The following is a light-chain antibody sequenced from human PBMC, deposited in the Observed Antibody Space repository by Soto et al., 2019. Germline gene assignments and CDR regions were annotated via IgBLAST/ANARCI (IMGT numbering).Light chain of an antibody. J-gene: IGLJ1*01. Sequence: QSALTQPPSASGTPGQTVTISCSGSSSNIGTSSVHWYKHLPGTAPKPLIYTNDQHPSGVPDRFSGSKSGTSASLAISGLQSEDEADYYCAVWDDSLNGHVFGAGTKVTVL. V-gene: IGLV1-44*01. CDR1: SSNIGTSS. CDR2: TND. CDR3: AVWDDSLNGHV.